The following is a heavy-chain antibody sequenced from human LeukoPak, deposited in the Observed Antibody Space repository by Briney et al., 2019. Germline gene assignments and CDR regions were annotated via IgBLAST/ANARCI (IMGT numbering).Heavy chain of an antibody. CDR2: ITASGGGT. Sequence: ASVKVSCKASGGTFSSYAISWVRQAPGQGLEWMGVITASGGGTTYAQKFQGRVTMTRDTSPSTVYMELTSLRSEDTAVYYCARDVFGLDYWGQGTLVTVSS. CDR1: GGTFSSYA. D-gene: IGHD3-10*01. CDR3: ARDVFGLDY. V-gene: IGHV1-46*01. J-gene: IGHJ4*02.